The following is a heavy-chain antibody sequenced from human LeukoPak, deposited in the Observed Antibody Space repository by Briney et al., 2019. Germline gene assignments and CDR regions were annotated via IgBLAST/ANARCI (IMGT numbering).Heavy chain of an antibody. J-gene: IGHJ4*02. V-gene: IGHV3-30*03. D-gene: IGHD2-15*01. CDR2: ISYDGSNI. Sequence: GGSLRLSCVASGFTFSRYEMHWVRQAPGKGLEWVALISYDGSNIYYADSVKGRFTISRDNSKNTLFLQMNSLRVEDTALFYCARGVGTPSYYFDYWGQGTLVTVSS. CDR1: GFTFSRYE. CDR3: ARGVGTPSYYFDY.